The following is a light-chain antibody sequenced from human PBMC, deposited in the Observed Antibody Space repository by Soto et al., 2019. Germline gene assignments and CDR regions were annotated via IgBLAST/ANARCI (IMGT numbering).Light chain of an antibody. V-gene: IGLV2-14*01. CDR3: NSYTTNSNRV. CDR2: EVT. Sequence: QSALTQPPSASGSPGQSVTISCTGTSSDVGGYNHVSWYQHHPGKAPKLMIYEVTNRPSGVSNRFSGSKSGNTASLTISGLQAEDEADYYCNSYTTNSNRVFGTGTKLTVL. CDR1: SSDVGGYNH. J-gene: IGLJ1*01.